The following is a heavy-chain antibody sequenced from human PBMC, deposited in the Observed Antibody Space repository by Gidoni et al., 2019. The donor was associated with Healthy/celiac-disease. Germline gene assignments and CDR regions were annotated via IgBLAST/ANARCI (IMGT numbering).Heavy chain of an antibody. CDR3: AREGRYTVAYYYYYYYMDV. D-gene: IGHD4-17*01. V-gene: IGHV4-34*01. CDR2: INHSGST. J-gene: IGHJ6*03. CDR1: GGSFRGYY. Sequence: QVQLQQRGAGLVKPSETLSLTCAVYGGSFRGYYWSWIRQPPGKGLEWIGEINHSGSTNYNPSLKSRVTISVDTSKNQFSLKLSSVTAADTAVYYCAREGRYTVAYYYYYYYMDVWGKGTTVTVSS.